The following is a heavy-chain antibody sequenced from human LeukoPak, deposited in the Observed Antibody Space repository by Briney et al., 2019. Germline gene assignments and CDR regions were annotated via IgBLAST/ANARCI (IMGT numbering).Heavy chain of an antibody. CDR1: GYTFTSYG. D-gene: IGHD2-15*01. CDR2: ISAYNGNT. J-gene: IGHJ3*02. Sequence: ASVKVSCKASGYTFTSYGISWVRQAPGQGLEWMGWISAYNGNTNYAQKLQGRVTMTTDTSTSTAYMELRSLRSDDTAVYYCARDLRIRFMVVSGRFDIWGQGTMVTVSS. V-gene: IGHV1-18*01. CDR3: ARDLRIRFMVVSGRFDI.